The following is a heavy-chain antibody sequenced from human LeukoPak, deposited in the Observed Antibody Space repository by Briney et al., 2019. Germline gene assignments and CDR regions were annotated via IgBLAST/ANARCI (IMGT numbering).Heavy chain of an antibody. CDR1: GFASSSYA. V-gene: IGHV3-23*01. J-gene: IGHJ4*02. CDR2: ISSSGGST. CDR3: AKDLGRDGYEIFDY. D-gene: IGHD5-24*01. Sequence: GGALRLSCAASGFASSSYAMSWVRQAPGKGLEWVSTISSSGGSTYYADSVKGRFTVSRDNSKNTVFLQMNSLRAEDTAVYYCAKDLGRDGYEIFDYWGQGTLVTVSS.